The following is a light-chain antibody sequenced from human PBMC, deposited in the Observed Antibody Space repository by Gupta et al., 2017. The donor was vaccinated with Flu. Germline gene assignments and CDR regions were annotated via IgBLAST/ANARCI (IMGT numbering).Light chain of an antibody. CDR3: QQYESFSPYT. CDR1: QSISSW. Sequence: DIQMTQSPSTLSVSVGDRVTITCRASQSISSWLAWYQQKPGKAPKLLIYDASTLESGVPSRFSGSGYGTELTLTISSRQPDDFATYYCQQYESFSPYTFGQGTKLEIK. J-gene: IGKJ2*01. V-gene: IGKV1-5*03. CDR2: DAS.